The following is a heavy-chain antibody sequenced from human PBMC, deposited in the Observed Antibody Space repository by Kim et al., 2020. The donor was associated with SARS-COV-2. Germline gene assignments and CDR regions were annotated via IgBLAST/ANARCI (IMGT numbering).Heavy chain of an antibody. J-gene: IGHJ5*02. CDR3: ARQSIAARYYWFDP. Sequence: NPSLKSRVTISVDTSKNQFSLKLSSMTAADTAVYYCARQSIAARYYWFDPWGQGTLVTVSS. V-gene: IGHV4-30-2*05. D-gene: IGHD6-6*01.